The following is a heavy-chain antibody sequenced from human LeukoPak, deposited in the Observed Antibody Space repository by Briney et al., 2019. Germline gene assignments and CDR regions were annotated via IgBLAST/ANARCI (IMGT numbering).Heavy chain of an antibody. V-gene: IGHV4-59*12. D-gene: IGHD6-19*01. CDR2: IYYSGST. CDR1: GGSISSYY. CDR3: ARANQWLATALYFDY. Sequence: PSETLSLTCTVSGGSISSYYWSWIRQPPGKGLEWIGYIYYSGSTNYNPSLKSRVTISVDTSKNQFSLKLSSVTAADTAVYYCARANQWLATALYFDYWGQGTLVTVSS. J-gene: IGHJ4*02.